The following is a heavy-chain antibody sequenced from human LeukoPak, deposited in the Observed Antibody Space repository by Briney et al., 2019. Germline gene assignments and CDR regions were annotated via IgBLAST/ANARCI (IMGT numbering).Heavy chain of an antibody. Sequence: GGSLRLSCAASGFTFSSYSMNWVRQAPGEGVEWVSSISSSSSYIYYADSVKGRFTISRDNANNSLYLQMNSLRAEDTAVYYCARSDSGWSQIDYWGQGTLVTVSS. D-gene: IGHD6-19*01. V-gene: IGHV3-21*01. CDR1: GFTFSSYS. CDR3: ARSDSGWSQIDY. CDR2: ISSSSSYI. J-gene: IGHJ4*02.